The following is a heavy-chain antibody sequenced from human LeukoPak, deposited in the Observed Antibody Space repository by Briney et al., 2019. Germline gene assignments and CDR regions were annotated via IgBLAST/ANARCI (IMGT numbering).Heavy chain of an antibody. Sequence: GGSLRLSCAASGFTFSDYYMSWIRQAPGKGLEWVSYISSSGSTIYYADSVKGRFTISRDNAKNSLYLQTNSLRAEDTAVYYCAREQVGATSFLSSAFDIWGQGTMVTVSS. CDR1: GFTFSDYY. V-gene: IGHV3-11*01. D-gene: IGHD1-26*01. CDR2: ISSSGSTI. J-gene: IGHJ3*02. CDR3: AREQVGATSFLSSAFDI.